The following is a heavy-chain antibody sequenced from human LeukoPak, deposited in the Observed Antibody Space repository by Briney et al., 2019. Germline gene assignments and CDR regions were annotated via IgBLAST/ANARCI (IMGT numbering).Heavy chain of an antibody. CDR2: IEDDGSEK. J-gene: IGHJ4*02. V-gene: IGHV3-7*01. D-gene: IGHD4-23*01. Sequence: PGGSLRLSCAASGFTFGDYSMSWVRQAPGKGLEWVANIEDDGSEKFYVDSVKGRFTISRDNAKNSLYLQMNSLRAEDTAVYYCASRNSLFIWGQGTLVTVSS. CDR1: GFTFGDYS. CDR3: ASRNSLFI.